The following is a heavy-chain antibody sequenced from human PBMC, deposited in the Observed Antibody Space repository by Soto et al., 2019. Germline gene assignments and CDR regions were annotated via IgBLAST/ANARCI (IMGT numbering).Heavy chain of an antibody. J-gene: IGHJ4*02. V-gene: IGHV4-59*01. D-gene: IGHD4-17*01. CDR3: ARDYGGNLLDY. CDR2: IYYSGST. Sequence: SETLSLTCTVSGGYISSYYWSWIRQPPGKGLEWIGYIYYSGSTNYNPSLKSRVTISVDTSKNQFSLKLSSVTAADTAVYYCARDYGGNLLDYWGQGTLVTVSS. CDR1: GGYISSYY.